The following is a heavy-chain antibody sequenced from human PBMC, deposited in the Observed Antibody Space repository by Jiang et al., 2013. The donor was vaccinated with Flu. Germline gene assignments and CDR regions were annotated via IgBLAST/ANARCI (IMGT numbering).Heavy chain of an antibody. D-gene: IGHD6-6*01. Sequence: GAEVKKPGASLKLSCRTSGFAFNKYYIHWVRQAPGQGLEWLGIINPSGASTTYGQRFKGRVTMTRDTSTSTVYMELTSLGSDDTAVYYCAREREEFSSSYDLDVWGQGTAVTVSS. CDR3: AREREEFSSSYDLDV. J-gene: IGHJ6*02. CDR1: GFAFNKYY. CDR2: INPSGAST. V-gene: IGHV1-46*02.